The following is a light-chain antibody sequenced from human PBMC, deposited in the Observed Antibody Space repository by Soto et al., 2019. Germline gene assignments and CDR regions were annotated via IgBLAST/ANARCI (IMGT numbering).Light chain of an antibody. V-gene: IGKV1-5*01. CDR3: QQYSSYSWT. CDR2: DAS. CDR1: QSISSW. J-gene: IGKJ1*01. Sequence: DIQMTQSPSTLSASVGDRVTITCRASQSISSWLAWYQQKPGKAPKLLIYDASSLESGVPSRFSGSGSGTACTLTISSLQPDDFATYYCQQYSSYSWTFGQGTKVEIK.